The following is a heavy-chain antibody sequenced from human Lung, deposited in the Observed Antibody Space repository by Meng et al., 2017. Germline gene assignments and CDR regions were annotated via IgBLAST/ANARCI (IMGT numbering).Heavy chain of an antibody. D-gene: IGHD2-15*01. CDR1: GFTFSSYE. J-gene: IGHJ4*02. CDR3: ARDGGYCSGGSCFKYSSGWYIDY. V-gene: IGHV3-48*03. Sequence: LSLTCAASGFTFSSYEMNWVRQAPGKGLEWVSYISSSGSTIYYADSVKGRFTISRDNAKNSLYLQMNSLRAEDTAVYYCARDGGYCSGGSCFKYSSGWYIDYWGQGTLVTVSS. CDR2: ISSSGSTI.